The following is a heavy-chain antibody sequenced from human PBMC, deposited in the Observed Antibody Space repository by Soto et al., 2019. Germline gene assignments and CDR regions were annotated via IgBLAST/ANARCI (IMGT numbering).Heavy chain of an antibody. CDR2: INHNSGGT. CDR3: AIGKAIDSEIYNWCDP. Sequence: QVQPVQSGAEVKKPGASVKISCKASGHTFTGYYIHWVRQSPGQGLEWMGWINHNSGGTDYGQKFQGRVTMTRDTSISTVYRELTRLRSADTAVYYCAIGKAIDSEIYNWCDPWGEGTLVTVSS. D-gene: IGHD2-21*01. J-gene: IGHJ5*02. V-gene: IGHV1-2*02. CDR1: GHTFTGYY.